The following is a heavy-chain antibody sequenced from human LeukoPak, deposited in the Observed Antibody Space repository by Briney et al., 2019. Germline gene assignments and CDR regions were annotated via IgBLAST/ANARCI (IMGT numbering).Heavy chain of an antibody. CDR2: IWYDGSDK. V-gene: IGHV3-33*01. CDR3: AREKNDGFDI. Sequence: GRSLTLSCVASGFTFSSYGMHWVRQAPGKGLEWVAVIWYDGSDKYYADSVKGRFTISRDNSKNTLYLQMNSLGAEDTAVYYCAREKNDGFDIWGQGTMVTVSS. J-gene: IGHJ3*02. CDR1: GFTFSSYG.